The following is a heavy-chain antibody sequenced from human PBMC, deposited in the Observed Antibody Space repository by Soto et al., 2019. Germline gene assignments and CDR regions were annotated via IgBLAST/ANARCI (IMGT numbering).Heavy chain of an antibody. J-gene: IGHJ4*02. Sequence: QVQLQESGPGLVKPSGTLSLTCAVSSGSISSSNWWSWVRQPPGKGLEWIGEIYHSGSTNYNPSLKSRLTISVDKSKNQFSLKLSSVTAADTAVYYCARSGVVATISAILSYWGQGTLVTVSS. CDR1: SGSISSSNW. V-gene: IGHV4-4*02. D-gene: IGHD5-12*01. CDR2: IYHSGST. CDR3: ARSGVVATISAILSY.